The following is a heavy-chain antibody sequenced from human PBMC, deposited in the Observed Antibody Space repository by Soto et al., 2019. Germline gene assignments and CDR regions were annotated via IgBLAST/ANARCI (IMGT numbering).Heavy chain of an antibody. J-gene: IGHJ5*02. V-gene: IGHV4-61*01. CDR3: ARSDYYSNWFDP. D-gene: IGHD2-21*01. CDR1: GGSVSSGSYY. Sequence: QVQLQESGPGLVKPSETLSLTCTVSGGSVSSGSYYWSWIRQPPGKGLEWIGYIYYSGSTNYNPSLKSRVTIAVDTSKNQFSLKLSSVTAADTAVYYCARSDYYSNWFDPWGQGTLVTVSS. CDR2: IYYSGST.